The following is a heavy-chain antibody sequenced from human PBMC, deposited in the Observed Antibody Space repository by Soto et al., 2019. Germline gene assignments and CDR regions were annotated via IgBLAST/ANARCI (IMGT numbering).Heavy chain of an antibody. CDR2: INSDGSST. D-gene: IGHD4-4*01. Sequence: GGSLRLSCAAPGFTFSSYWMHRVRQAPGKGLVWVSRINSDGSSTSYADSVKGRFTISRDNSKNTLYLQMNSLRAEDTAVYYCARSRDGYSFYFYYGMDGWGQGSTVTVSS. V-gene: IGHV3-74*01. J-gene: IGHJ6*02. CDR1: GFTFSSYW. CDR3: ARSRDGYSFYFYYGMDG.